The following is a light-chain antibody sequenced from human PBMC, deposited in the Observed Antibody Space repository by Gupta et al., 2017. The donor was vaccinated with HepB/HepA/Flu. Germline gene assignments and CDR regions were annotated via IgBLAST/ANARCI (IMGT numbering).Light chain of an antibody. CDR3: QQDHSALCT. CDR1: QSISGW. Sequence: DIQMTQSPSTLSASVGDRVTITCRASQSISGWLAWYQQKPGKAPKLLIYKASSLESGVPSRFSGSGSGSEFTLTISSLQPDDVATYYCQQDHSALCTFGQGTKVEIK. V-gene: IGKV1-5*03. J-gene: IGKJ2*02. CDR2: KAS.